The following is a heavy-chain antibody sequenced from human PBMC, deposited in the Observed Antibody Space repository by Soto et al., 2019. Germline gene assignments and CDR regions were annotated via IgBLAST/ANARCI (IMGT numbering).Heavy chain of an antibody. CDR2: VYYSGST. J-gene: IGHJ4*02. CDR1: GGSTSSGGYY. V-gene: IGHV4-31*03. CDR3: ARGWGRIFDY. D-gene: IGHD7-27*01. Sequence: SETLSLTCTVSGGSTSSGGYYWSWIRQYPGKGLEWIGFVYYSGSTNYNPSLKSRVTISVDTSKNQFSLKLSSVTAADTAVYYCARGWGRIFDYWGQGTLVTVSS.